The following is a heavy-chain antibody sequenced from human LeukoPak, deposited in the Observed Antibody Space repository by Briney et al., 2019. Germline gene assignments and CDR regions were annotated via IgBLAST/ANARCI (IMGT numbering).Heavy chain of an antibody. CDR1: GFTFSTYG. Sequence: GGSLRLSCAASGFTFSTYGMHWVRQAPGKGLEWVAFIQSDEGNQYYTDSVKGRFTVSRDNSKDTLYLQMNSLRGEDSAVYYCAKDRYTTYYYFDYWGQGALVTVSS. J-gene: IGHJ4*02. V-gene: IGHV3-30*02. CDR2: IQSDEGNQ. D-gene: IGHD3-16*02. CDR3: AKDRYTTYYYFDY.